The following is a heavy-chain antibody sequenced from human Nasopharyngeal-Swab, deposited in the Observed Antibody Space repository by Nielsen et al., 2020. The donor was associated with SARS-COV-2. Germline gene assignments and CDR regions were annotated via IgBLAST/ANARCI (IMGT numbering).Heavy chain of an antibody. CDR2: ISGSGGST. J-gene: IGHJ6*02. CDR1: GFTFSSYA. V-gene: IGHV3-23*01. D-gene: IGHD3-3*01. CDR3: AKDLERGIFGAVISMDV. Sequence: GESLKISCAASGFTFSSYAMSWVRQAPGKGREWVSAISGSGGSTYYADSVKGRFTISRDNSKNTLYLQMNSLRAEDTAVYYCAKDLERGIFGAVISMDVWGQGTTVTVSS.